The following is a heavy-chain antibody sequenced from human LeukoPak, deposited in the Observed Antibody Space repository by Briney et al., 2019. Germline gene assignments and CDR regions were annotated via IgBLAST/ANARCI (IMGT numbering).Heavy chain of an antibody. J-gene: IGHJ6*02. CDR1: GFTFSSYG. Sequence: PGGSLRLSCAASGFTFSSYGMHWVRQTPGKGLEWVTLVSYDGRTKYYADSVRGRFTISRDNSKNTLYLQVNSLRVEDTAVYYCARDSPYVIQLWPIPLYYYYGMDVWGQGTTVTVSS. CDR3: ARDSPYVIQLWPIPLYYYYGMDV. D-gene: IGHD5-18*01. CDR2: VSYDGRTK. V-gene: IGHV3-30*03.